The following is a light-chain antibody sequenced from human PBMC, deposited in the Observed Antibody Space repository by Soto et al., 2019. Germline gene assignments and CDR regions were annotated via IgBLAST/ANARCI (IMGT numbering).Light chain of an antibody. Sequence: DLVMTQSPLSLPVTPGEPASISCRSSQSLLHSNGYNYLDWYLQKPGQSPQLLIYLGSNRASGVPDRFSGSGSGKDFTLKISRVEAEDVGVYYCMQALQTPRTFGQGTKLEIK. CDR2: LGS. J-gene: IGKJ2*01. V-gene: IGKV2-28*01. CDR3: MQALQTPRT. CDR1: QSLLHSNGYNY.